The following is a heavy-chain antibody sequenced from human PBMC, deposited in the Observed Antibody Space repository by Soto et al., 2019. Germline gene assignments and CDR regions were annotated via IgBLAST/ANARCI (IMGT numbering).Heavy chain of an antibody. D-gene: IGHD7-27*01. Sequence: QITLKESGPTLVKPTQPLTLTCTFSGFSLSTSDVGVGWIRQPPGKTPEWLALIYWNDDKRYSPSLKNRLTITKDTSKNQVVLTLTNMDPVDTATYFCAHLLGIAPYFDYWGQGTLVTVSS. CDR2: IYWNDDK. J-gene: IGHJ4*02. V-gene: IGHV2-5*01. CDR3: AHLLGIAPYFDY. CDR1: GFSLSTSDVG.